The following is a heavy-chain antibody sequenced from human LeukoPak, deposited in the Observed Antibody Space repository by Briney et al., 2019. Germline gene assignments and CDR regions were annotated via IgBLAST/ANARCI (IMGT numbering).Heavy chain of an antibody. D-gene: IGHD6-25*01. V-gene: IGHV4-39*01. CDR3: ARHRSLSIAAAFGY. J-gene: IGHJ4*02. CDR2: IYYSGRT. CDR1: GGSISSSSYY. Sequence: TSETLSLTCSVPGGSISSSSYYWGWIRQPPVKGLEWIGTIYYSGRTYYNPTLKSRVTMSGDTSKKQFSLRLSSVTAADTAVYYCARHRSLSIAAAFGYWGQGTLVTVSS.